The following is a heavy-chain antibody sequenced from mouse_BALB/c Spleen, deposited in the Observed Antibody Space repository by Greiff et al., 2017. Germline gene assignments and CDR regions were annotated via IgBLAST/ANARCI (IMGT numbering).Heavy chain of an antibody. D-gene: IGHD1-1*01. CDR3: ARGGTTGQYFDV. CDR1: GYSFTDYI. J-gene: IGHJ1*01. CDR2: INPYYGST. Sequence: EVQLQQTGPELVKPGASVKISCKASGYSFTDYIMLWVKQSHGKSLEWIGNINPYYGSTSYNLKFKGKATLTVDKSSSTAYMQLNSLTSEDSAVYYCARGGTTGQYFDVWGAGTTVTVSS. V-gene: IGHV1-39*01.